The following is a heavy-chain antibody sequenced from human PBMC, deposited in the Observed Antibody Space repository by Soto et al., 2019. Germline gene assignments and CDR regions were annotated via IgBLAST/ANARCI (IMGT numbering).Heavy chain of an antibody. CDR1: GFTFSNAW. V-gene: IGHV3-15*01. D-gene: IGHD3-22*01. CDR3: TTEGTYYYDSSGYYPPGY. CDR2: IKSKTDGGTT. J-gene: IGHJ4*02. Sequence: GSLRLSCAASGFTFSNAWMSWVRQAPGKGLEWVGRIKSKTDGGTTDYAAPVKGRFTISRDDSKNTLYLQMNSLKTEDTAVYYCTTEGTYYYDSSGYYPPGYWGQGTLVTSPQ.